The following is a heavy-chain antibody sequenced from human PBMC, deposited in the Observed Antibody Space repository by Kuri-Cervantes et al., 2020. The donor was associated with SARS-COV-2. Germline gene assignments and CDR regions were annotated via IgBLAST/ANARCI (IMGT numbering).Heavy chain of an antibody. CDR2: INHSGST. J-gene: IGHJ4*02. CDR1: GGSFSGYY. D-gene: IGHD5-18*01. Sequence: GSLRLSCAVYGGSFSGYYWSWIRQPPGKGLEWIGEINHSGSTNYNPSLKSRVTISVDTSKNQFSLKLSSVTAADTAVYCYARGAFRIRIQLWDGFDYWGQGTLVTVSS. CDR3: ARGAFRIRIQLWDGFDY. V-gene: IGHV4-34*01.